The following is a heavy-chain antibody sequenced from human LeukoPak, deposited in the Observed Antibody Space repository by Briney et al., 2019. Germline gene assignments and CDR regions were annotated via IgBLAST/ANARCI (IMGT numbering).Heavy chain of an antibody. CDR1: GFPFSNYW. Sequence: SGGSLRLSCEPSGFPFSNYWMLWVRQAPGKGLVWVSRISGDGTIKTYADFVRGRFTISRDNTKNILYLQMNSLKVEDTATYFCSRSQFDYWGQGVLVTVSS. J-gene: IGHJ4*02. CDR3: SRSQFDY. V-gene: IGHV3-74*03. CDR2: ISGDGTIK.